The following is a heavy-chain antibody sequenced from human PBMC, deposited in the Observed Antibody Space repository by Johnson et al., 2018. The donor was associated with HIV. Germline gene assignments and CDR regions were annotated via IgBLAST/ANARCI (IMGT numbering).Heavy chain of an antibody. CDR2: IRYDGSNK. D-gene: IGHD3-3*01. V-gene: IGHV3-30*02. CDR1: GFTVSSNY. Sequence: VQLVESGGGLIQPGGSLRLSCAASGFTVSSNYMSWVRQAPGKGLEWVAFIRYDGSNKYYADSVKVRFTISRNNSKNTLYLQMNRLRAEDTAVYYCARGSPYYNFWSGYVDAFDIWGQGTMVTVSS. J-gene: IGHJ3*02. CDR3: ARGSPYYNFWSGYVDAFDI.